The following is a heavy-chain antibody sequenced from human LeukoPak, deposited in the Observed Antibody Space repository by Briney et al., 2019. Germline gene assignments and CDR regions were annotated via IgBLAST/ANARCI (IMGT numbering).Heavy chain of an antibody. V-gene: IGHV3-30*04. CDR3: ARDRARWLFGY. J-gene: IGHJ4*02. Sequence: GGSLRLSCAASGFTFSSYAMHWVRQAPGKGLEWVAVISYDGSNKYYADSVKGRFTISRDNSKNTLYLQMNSLRAEDTAVYYCARDRARWLFGYRGQGTLVTVSS. CDR1: GFTFSSYA. D-gene: IGHD3-22*01. CDR2: ISYDGSNK.